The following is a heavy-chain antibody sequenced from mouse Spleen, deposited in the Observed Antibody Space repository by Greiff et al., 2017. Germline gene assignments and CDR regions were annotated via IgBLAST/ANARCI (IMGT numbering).Heavy chain of an antibody. D-gene: IGHD1-1*01. CDR3: ARSITTVVATDYAMDY. V-gene: IGHV14-1*02. CDR2: IDPENGNT. J-gene: IGHJ4*01. CDR1: GFNIKDYY. Sequence: EVQLHQSGAELVRPGALVKLSCKASGFNIKDYYMPWVKHRPEQGLEWIGWIDPENGNTIYDPKFQGKASITADTSSNTAYLQLSSLTSEDTAVYYCARSITTVVATDYAMDYWGQGTSVTVSS.